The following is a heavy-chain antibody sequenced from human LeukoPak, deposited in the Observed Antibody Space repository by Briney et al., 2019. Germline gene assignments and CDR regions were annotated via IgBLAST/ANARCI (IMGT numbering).Heavy chain of an antibody. D-gene: IGHD3-22*01. CDR2: INHSGST. V-gene: IGHV4-34*01. CDR3: ARHGDDSSGYYLYYFDY. Sequence: GSLRLSCAASGFTFSVYAMSWIRQPPGKGLEWIGEINHSGSTNYNPSLKSRVTISVDTSKNQFSLKLSSVTAADTAVYYCARHGDDSSGYYLYYFDYWGQGTLVTVSS. CDR1: GFTFSVYA. J-gene: IGHJ4*02.